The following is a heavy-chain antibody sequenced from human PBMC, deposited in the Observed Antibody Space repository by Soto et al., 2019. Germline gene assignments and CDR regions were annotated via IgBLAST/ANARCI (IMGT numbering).Heavy chain of an antibody. CDR1: GYTFTGYY. D-gene: IGHD6-13*01. V-gene: IGHV1-2*04. CDR2: INPNSGGT. CDR3: ARGIAAAGPYYYYYYMDV. J-gene: IGHJ6*03. Sequence: ASVKVSCKASGYTFTGYYMHWVRQAPGQGLEWMGWINPNSGGTNYAQKFQGWVTMTRDTSISTAYMELSRLRSDDTAVYYCARGIAAAGPYYYYYYMDVWGKGTTVTVSS.